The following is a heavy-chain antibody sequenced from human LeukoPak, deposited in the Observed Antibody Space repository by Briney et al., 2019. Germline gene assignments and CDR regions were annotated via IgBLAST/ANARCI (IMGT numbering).Heavy chain of an antibody. CDR3: ARDLYFRVYSYGYSH. J-gene: IGHJ4*02. D-gene: IGHD5-18*01. CDR1: GFTFSSYA. CDR2: ISYDGSNK. V-gene: IGHV3-30-3*01. Sequence: GGSPRLSCAASGFTFSSYAMHWVRQAPGKGLEWVAVISYDGSNKYYADSVKGRFTISRDNSKNTLYLQMNSLRAEDTAVYYCARDLYFRVYSYGYSHWGQGTLVTVSS.